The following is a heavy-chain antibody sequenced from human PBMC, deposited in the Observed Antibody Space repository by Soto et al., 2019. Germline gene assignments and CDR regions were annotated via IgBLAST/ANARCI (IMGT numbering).Heavy chain of an antibody. CDR1: GYTFTSYG. CDR3: ARVVPSLNFYGDLGPIDY. J-gene: IGHJ4*02. Sequence: GASVKVSCKASGYTFTSYGISWVRQAPGQGLEWMGWISAYNGNTNYAQKLQGRVTMTTDTSTSTAYMELRSLRSDDTAVYYCARVVPSLNFYGDLGPIDYWGQGTLVTVSS. V-gene: IGHV1-18*01. D-gene: IGHD4-17*01. CDR2: ISAYNGNT.